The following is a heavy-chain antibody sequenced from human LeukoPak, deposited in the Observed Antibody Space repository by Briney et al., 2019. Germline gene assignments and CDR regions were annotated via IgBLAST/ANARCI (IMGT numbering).Heavy chain of an antibody. CDR1: GFTFSSYS. CDR3: AREGVTTFDY. J-gene: IGHJ4*02. Sequence: PGGSLRLSCAASGFTFSSYSMNWVRQAPGQGLEWVSSISSSSTYIYYSDSVRGRFSISRDNAKNSLYLQMNSLRAEDTAVYYCAREGVTTFDYWGQGTLVTVSS. V-gene: IGHV3-21*01. CDR2: ISSSSTYI. D-gene: IGHD4-17*01.